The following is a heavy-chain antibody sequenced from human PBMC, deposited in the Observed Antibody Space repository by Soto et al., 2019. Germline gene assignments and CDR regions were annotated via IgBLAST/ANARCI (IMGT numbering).Heavy chain of an antibody. CDR1: GFTFSSYG. CDR3: ARDDMEAEQQLAAFDI. D-gene: IGHD6-13*01. Sequence: GGSLRLSCAASGFTFSSYGMHWVRQAPGKGLEWVAVIWYDGSNKYYADSVKGRFTISRDNSKKTLYLQMNSLRAEDTAVYYCARDDMEAEQQLAAFDIWGQGTMVTVSS. J-gene: IGHJ3*02. CDR2: IWYDGSNK. V-gene: IGHV3-33*01.